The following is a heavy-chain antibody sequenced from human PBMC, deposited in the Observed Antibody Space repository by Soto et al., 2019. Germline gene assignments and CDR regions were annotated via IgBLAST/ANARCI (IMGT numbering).Heavy chain of an antibody. CDR2: FDPEDGET. CDR1: GYTLTELS. Sequence: VSVKVSCKVSGYTLTELSMHWVRQAPGKGLEWMGGFDPEDGETIYAQKFQGRVTMTEDTSTDTAYMELSSLRSEDTAVYYCAHGWLGTAEYFQHWGQGTLVTVSS. J-gene: IGHJ1*01. V-gene: IGHV1-24*01. CDR3: AHGWLGTAEYFQH. D-gene: IGHD3-22*01.